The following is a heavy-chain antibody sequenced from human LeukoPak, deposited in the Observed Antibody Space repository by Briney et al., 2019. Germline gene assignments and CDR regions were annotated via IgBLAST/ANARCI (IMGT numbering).Heavy chain of an antibody. CDR1: GGSISSYY. V-gene: IGHV4-59*01. J-gene: IGHJ4*02. Sequence: PSETLSLTCTVSGGSISSYYWSWIRQPPGKGLEWIGYIYYSGSTNYNPSLKSRVTISVDTSKNQFSLKLSSVTAADTAVYYCARTQTAGGWLQFFDYWGQGTLVTVSS. CDR3: ARTQTAGGWLQFFDY. CDR2: IYYSGST. D-gene: IGHD5-24*01.